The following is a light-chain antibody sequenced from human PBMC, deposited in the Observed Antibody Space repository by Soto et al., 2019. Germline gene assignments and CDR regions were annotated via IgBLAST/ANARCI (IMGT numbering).Light chain of an antibody. CDR1: QSVSSY. CDR2: DAS. V-gene: IGKV3-11*01. J-gene: IGKJ5*01. Sequence: EIVLTQSPSTLPLSPGERATLSCRASQSVSSYLAWYQQKPGQAPRLLIYDASNRATGIPARFSGSGSGTDFTLTISSLEPEDFAVYYCQQRSNWPLFGQGTRLE. CDR3: QQRSNWPL.